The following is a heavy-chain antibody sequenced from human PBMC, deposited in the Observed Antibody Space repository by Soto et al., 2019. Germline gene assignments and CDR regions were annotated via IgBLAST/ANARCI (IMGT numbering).Heavy chain of an antibody. CDR1: GFTVSSNY. V-gene: IGHV3-53*04. J-gene: IGHJ3*02. Sequence: GSLRLSCAASGFTVSSNYMSWVRQAPGKGLLLVSVFFIVGFTYYADSVKGRFTISIHISLNTVYLQMDSLRADYLAVYYCARDRQSSGWLDAFDIWGQGTMVT. D-gene: IGHD6-19*01. CDR2: FFIVGFT. CDR3: ARDRQSSGWLDAFDI.